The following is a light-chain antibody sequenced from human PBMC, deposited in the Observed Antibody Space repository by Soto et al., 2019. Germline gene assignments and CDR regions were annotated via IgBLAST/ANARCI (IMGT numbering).Light chain of an antibody. CDR3: QQSYSIPDT. Sequence: DIQMTQSPSSLSASVGDRVTITCRASQSISSYLNWYQQKPGRAPKVLIYGLSNLQSGVPSRFSGRGTGTEFTLTISNLQPEDFATYYCQQSYSIPDTFGQGTKLEIK. CDR2: GLS. V-gene: IGKV1-39*01. CDR1: QSISSY. J-gene: IGKJ2*01.